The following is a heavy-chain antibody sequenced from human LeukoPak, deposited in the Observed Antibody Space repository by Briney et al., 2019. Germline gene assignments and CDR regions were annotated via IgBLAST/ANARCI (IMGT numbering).Heavy chain of an antibody. CDR1: VFTFTNYT. Sequence: GGSVRLSCAASVFTFTNYTIYWVRQAPCKGLEWVAVISYDENNKYYADSVEGRFTISRDNSKNTLYLQMNSLRAEDTAVYYCARGGSYYVSDLDYWGQGTLATVPS. J-gene: IGHJ4*02. V-gene: IGHV3-30-3*01. CDR2: ISYDENNK. CDR3: ARGGSYYVSDLDY. D-gene: IGHD1-26*01.